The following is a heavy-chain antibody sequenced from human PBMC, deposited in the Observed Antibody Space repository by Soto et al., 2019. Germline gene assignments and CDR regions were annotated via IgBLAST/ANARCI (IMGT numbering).Heavy chain of an antibody. Sequence: PGESLKISCKGSGYSFTSYWIGWVRQMPGKGLEWMGIIYPGDSDTKYSPSFEGQVTISADKSINTAYLQWSSLKASDTAVYYCARRGAFPNWFDPWGQGTLVTVSS. V-gene: IGHV5-51*01. J-gene: IGHJ5*02. CDR1: GYSFTSYW. D-gene: IGHD1-26*01. CDR2: IYPGDSDT. CDR3: ARRGAFPNWFDP.